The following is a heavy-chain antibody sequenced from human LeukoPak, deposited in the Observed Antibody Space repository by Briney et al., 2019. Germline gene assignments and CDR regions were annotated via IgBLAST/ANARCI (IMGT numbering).Heavy chain of an antibody. Sequence: GGSLRLSCAASGFTFSSYAMSWVRQAPGKGLEWVSAISGSGGSTYYADSVKGRFTISRDNSKNTLYLQMNSLRAEDTAVYCCAKDLLHWNDVSGYWGQGTLVTVSS. V-gene: IGHV3-23*01. CDR1: GFTFSSYA. CDR3: AKDLLHWNDVSGY. CDR2: ISGSGGST. D-gene: IGHD1-1*01. J-gene: IGHJ4*02.